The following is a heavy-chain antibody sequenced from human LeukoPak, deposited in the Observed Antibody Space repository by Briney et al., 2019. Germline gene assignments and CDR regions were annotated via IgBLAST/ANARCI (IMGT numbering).Heavy chain of an antibody. Sequence: AASVKVSCKASGYTFTSYGISWVRQAPGQGLEWMGWISAYNGNTNYAQKLQGRVTMTTDTSTSTAYMELRSLRSDDTAVYYCAREALWSGYRYYYYYIDVWGKGTTVTVSS. V-gene: IGHV1-18*01. CDR1: GYTFTSYG. D-gene: IGHD3-3*01. CDR2: ISAYNGNT. CDR3: AREALWSGYRYYYYYIDV. J-gene: IGHJ6*03.